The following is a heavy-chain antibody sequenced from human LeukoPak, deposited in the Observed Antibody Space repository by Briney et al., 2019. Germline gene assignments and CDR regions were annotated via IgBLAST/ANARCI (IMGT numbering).Heavy chain of an antibody. CDR2: INPDSGGT. CDR1: GYTFTGYY. CDR3: ARVGSRYFDWLPLDY. D-gene: IGHD3-9*01. V-gene: IGHV1-2*02. J-gene: IGHJ4*02. Sequence: ASVKVSCKASGYTFTGYYMHWVRQAPGQGLEWMGWINPDSGGTNYAQKFQGRVTMTRDTSISTAYMELSRLRSDDTAVYYCARVGSRYFDWLPLDYWGQGTLVTVSS.